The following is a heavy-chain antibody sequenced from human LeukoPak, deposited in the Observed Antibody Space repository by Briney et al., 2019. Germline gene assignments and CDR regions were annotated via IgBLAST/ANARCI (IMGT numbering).Heavy chain of an antibody. Sequence: AGGSLRLSCAVSGITLSNYGMSWVRQAPGKGLEWVAGISDSGGNTNYADSVKGRFTISRDNPKNTPYLQMNSLRAEDTAVYFCAKRGVVIRVILVGFHKEAYYFDSWGQGALVTVSS. CDR1: GITLSNYG. J-gene: IGHJ4*02. CDR2: ISDSGGNT. V-gene: IGHV3-23*01. D-gene: IGHD3-22*01. CDR3: AKRGVVIRVILVGFHKEAYYFDS.